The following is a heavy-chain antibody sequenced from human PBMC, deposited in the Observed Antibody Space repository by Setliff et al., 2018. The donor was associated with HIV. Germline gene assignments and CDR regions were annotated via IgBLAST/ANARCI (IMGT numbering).Heavy chain of an antibody. D-gene: IGHD3-3*01. CDR3: TRDHTPPPNYDFWSGQIDLRNIFYYMDV. CDR1: GYSLTSYY. V-gene: IGHV7-4-1*01. CDR2: INTNTGNP. Sequence: GASVKVSCKASGYSLTSYYINWVRQAPGQGLEWMGYINTNTGNPTYAQGFTGRFVFSVDTPVSTAYLQIFSLKAEDTAVYYCTRDHTPPPNYDFWSGQIDLRNIFYYMDVWGTGSPVTVSS. J-gene: IGHJ6*03.